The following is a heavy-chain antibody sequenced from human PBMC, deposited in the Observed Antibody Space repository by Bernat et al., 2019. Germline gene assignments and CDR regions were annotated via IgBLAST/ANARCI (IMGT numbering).Heavy chain of an antibody. CDR3: ARTVVPAAIPYYYYYMDV. D-gene: IGHD2-2*01. CDR1: GGSISSGGYY. CDR2: IYYSGST. J-gene: IGHJ6*03. Sequence: QLQVSGPGLVKPSQTLSLTCTVSGGSISSGGYYWSWIRQHPGKGLEWIGYIYYSGSTYYNPSLKSRVTISVDTSKNQFSLKLSSVTAADTAVYYCARTVVPAAIPYYYYYMDVWGKGTTVTVSS. V-gene: IGHV4-31*03.